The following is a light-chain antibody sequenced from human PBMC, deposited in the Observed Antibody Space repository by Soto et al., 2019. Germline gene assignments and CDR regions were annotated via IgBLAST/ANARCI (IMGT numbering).Light chain of an antibody. CDR1: QSVYNNY. CDR3: PQYGLQPNS. V-gene: IGKV3-20*01. CDR2: GAS. Sequence: EIVLTQSPGTLSLSPGERATLSCRASQSVYNNYLAWYQQKPGQTPRLLVNGASNRATGIPDRVSGGGSGTDFTLTISSLEPEECAVYYCPQYGLQPNSFGQGTRVDIK. J-gene: IGKJ2*01.